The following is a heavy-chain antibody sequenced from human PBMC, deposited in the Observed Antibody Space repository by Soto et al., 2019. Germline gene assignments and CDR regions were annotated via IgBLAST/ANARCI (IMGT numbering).Heavy chain of an antibody. Sequence: QVQLVQSGAEVKKPGASVKVSCKASGYTFTGYYMHWVRQAPGQGLEWMGWINPNSGGTNYAQKFQGRVTMTRDTSISTAYMELSRLRYDDTAVYCCSRDDYVLRVLEWSTPRLHHWGQGTLVTGPS. D-gene: IGHD3-3*01. CDR3: SRDDYVLRVLEWSTPRLHH. CDR1: GYTFTGYY. V-gene: IGHV1-2*02. J-gene: IGHJ5*02. CDR2: INPNSGGT.